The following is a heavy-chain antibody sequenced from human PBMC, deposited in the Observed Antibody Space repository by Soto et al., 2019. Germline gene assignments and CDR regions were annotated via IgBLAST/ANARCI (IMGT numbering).Heavy chain of an antibody. V-gene: IGHV6-1*01. J-gene: IGHJ4*02. Sequence: PSQTLSLTCAISGDSVSSNSAAWNWIRQSPSRGLEWLGRTYYRSKWYNDYAVSVKSRITINPDTSKNQFSLQLNSVTPEDTAVYYCARLYYYDSSGYYPYYFDYWGQGTLVPVSS. D-gene: IGHD3-22*01. CDR1: GDSVSSNSAA. CDR2: TYYRSKWYN. CDR3: ARLYYYDSSGYYPYYFDY.